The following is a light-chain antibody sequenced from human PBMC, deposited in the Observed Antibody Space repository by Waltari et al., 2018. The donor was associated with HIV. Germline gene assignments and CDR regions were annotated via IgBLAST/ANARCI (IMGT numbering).Light chain of an antibody. Sequence: DIQMTQSPSTLSASVGDRVTITCRASQSIGNWLAWYQQKAGKAPKLLIYKASSLENGVPTRFSGSGSGTDFTLTISSLQSDDFATYFWQQYKTLWTFGQGTKVETK. J-gene: IGKJ1*01. CDR2: KAS. V-gene: IGKV1-5*03. CDR1: QSIGNW. CDR3: QQYKTLWT.